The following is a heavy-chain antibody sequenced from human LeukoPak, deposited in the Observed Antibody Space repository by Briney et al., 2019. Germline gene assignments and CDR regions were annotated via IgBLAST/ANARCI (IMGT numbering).Heavy chain of an antibody. CDR3: ARVRFFGQNYFDY. D-gene: IGHD3/OR15-3a*01. J-gene: IGHJ4*02. CDR2: INPNSGGT. Sequence: ASVKVSCKASGYTFTDFYMHWVRQAPGQGLEWMGWINPNSGGTNYAQKFQGRVTMTRDTSISTAYMELSSLKSDDTAVYYCARVRFFGQNYFDYWGQGTLVTVSS. CDR1: GYTFTDFY. V-gene: IGHV1-2*02.